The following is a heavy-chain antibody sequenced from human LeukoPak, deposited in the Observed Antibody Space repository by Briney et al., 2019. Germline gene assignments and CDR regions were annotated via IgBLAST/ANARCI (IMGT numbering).Heavy chain of an antibody. CDR3: ARVGGSSGYYPSDWFDP. D-gene: IGHD3-22*01. Sequence: SETLSLTCAVSGGSISSGGYSWSWIRQPPGKGLEWIGYIYHSGSTYYNPSLKSRVTISVDRSKNQFSLNLSSVTAADTAVYYCARVGGSSGYYPSDWFDPWGQGTLVTVSS. CDR2: IYHSGST. CDR1: GGSISSGGYS. V-gene: IGHV4-30-2*01. J-gene: IGHJ5*02.